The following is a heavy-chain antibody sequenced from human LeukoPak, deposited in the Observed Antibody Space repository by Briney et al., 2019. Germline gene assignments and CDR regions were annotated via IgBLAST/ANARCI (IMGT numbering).Heavy chain of an antibody. CDR3: VRLRRNSDTSGFHYYYDF. CDR2: ISVRSNYI. CDR1: GYTFSSYS. J-gene: IGHJ4*02. Sequence: PGGSLRLSCAASGYTFSSYSINWVRQAPGKGLEWVSSISVRSNYIYYADSVRGRFRISRDDARDSLYLQMNSLRAEDTAVYYCVRLRRNSDTSGFHYYYDFWGQGTLVTVSS. D-gene: IGHD3-22*01. V-gene: IGHV3-21*01.